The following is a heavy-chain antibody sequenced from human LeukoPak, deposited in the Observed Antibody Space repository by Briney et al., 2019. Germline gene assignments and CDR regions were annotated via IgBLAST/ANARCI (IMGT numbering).Heavy chain of an antibody. CDR3: AKDGLEPFDY. CDR2: ISWDGGSI. Sequence: PGGSLRLSCAASGFTFDDYTMHWVRQAPGKGLEWVSLISWDGGSIYYADSVKGRFTISRDNSKNSLYLQMNSLRTEDTALYYCAKDGLEPFDYWGQGTLVTVSS. CDR1: GFTFDDYT. J-gene: IGHJ4*02. D-gene: IGHD3-3*01. V-gene: IGHV3-43*01.